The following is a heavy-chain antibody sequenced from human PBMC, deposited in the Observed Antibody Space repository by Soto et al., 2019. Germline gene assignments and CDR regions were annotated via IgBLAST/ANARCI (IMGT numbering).Heavy chain of an antibody. D-gene: IGHD2-2*02. J-gene: IGHJ5*02. CDR1: GGTFSSYA. CDR3: ARVRDIVVVPAAIPYNWFDP. Sequence: QVQLVQSGAEVKKPGSSVKVSCKASGGTFSSYAISWVRQAPGQGLEWMGGIIPIFGTANYAQKFQGRVTITADKSTSTAYMELSSLRSEDTAVYYCARVRDIVVVPAAIPYNWFDPWGQGTLVTVSS. CDR2: IIPIFGTA. V-gene: IGHV1-69*06.